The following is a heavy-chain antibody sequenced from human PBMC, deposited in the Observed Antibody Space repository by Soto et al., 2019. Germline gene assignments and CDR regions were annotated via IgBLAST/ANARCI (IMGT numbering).Heavy chain of an antibody. CDR2: INHSGST. CDR3: ARGRIAARTRWFDP. CDR1: GGSFSGYY. D-gene: IGHD6-6*01. J-gene: IGHJ5*02. Sequence: QVQLQQWGAGLLKPSETLSLTCAVYGGSFSGYYWSWIRQPPGKGLEWIGEINHSGSTNCNPSFKSRVTISVDTSKNQFSVKLSSVTAADTAVYYCARGRIAARTRWFDPWGQGTLVTVSS. V-gene: IGHV4-34*01.